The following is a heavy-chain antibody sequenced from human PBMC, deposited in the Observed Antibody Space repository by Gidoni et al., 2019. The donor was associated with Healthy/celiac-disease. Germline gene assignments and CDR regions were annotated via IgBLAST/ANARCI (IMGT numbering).Heavy chain of an antibody. Sequence: QVQLQESGPGLVKPSETLSLTCTVSGGSISSYYWSWIRQPPGKGLEWIGYIYYSGSTNYNPSLKSRVTISVDTSKNQFALKLSSVTAADTAVYYCARSLEWAGGWYFDLWGRGTLVTVSS. CDR2: IYYSGST. D-gene: IGHD3-3*01. CDR3: ARSLEWAGGWYFDL. V-gene: IGHV4-59*01. CDR1: GGSISSYY. J-gene: IGHJ2*01.